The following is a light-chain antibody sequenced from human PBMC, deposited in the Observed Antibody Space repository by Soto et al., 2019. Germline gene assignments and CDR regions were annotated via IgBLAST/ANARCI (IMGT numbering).Light chain of an antibody. J-gene: IGKJ3*01. CDR1: QAIAGW. V-gene: IGKV1D-12*01. CDR2: GTS. CDR3: QQAYSFPHT. Sequence: DIQMIQSPSSVYASVGDRVTVACRSSQAIAGWLAWYQQKPGKAPRLLIYGTSTLQSGVPSRFSGSGSGTDFTLTINSLQPEDFATYYCQQAYSFPHTFGGGTKWIS.